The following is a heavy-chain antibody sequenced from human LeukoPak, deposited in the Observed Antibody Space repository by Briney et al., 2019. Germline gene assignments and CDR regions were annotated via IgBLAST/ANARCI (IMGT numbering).Heavy chain of an antibody. V-gene: IGHV3-48*01. D-gene: IGHD6-6*01. J-gene: IGHJ4*02. CDR2: ISSSSSTI. CDR1: GFTFSSYS. CDR3: AREQLALSPPCDY. Sequence: PGVSLRLSCAASGFTFSSYSMNWVRQAPGKGLEWVSYISSSSSTIYYADSVKGRFTISRDNAKNSLYLQMNSLRAEDTAVYYCAREQLALSPPCDYWGQGTLVTVSS.